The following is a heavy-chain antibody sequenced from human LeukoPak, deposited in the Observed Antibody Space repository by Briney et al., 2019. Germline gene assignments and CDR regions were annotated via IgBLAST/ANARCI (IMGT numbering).Heavy chain of an antibody. Sequence: GGSLRLSCAASGFTFSSYGMHWVRQAPGKGLEWVAFIRYDGSNKYYADSVKGRFTISRDNSKNTLYLQMNSLRAEDMAVYYCARGGPYDYIWGSYRDDAFDIWGQETMVTVSS. D-gene: IGHD3-16*02. CDR3: ARGGPYDYIWGSYRDDAFDI. V-gene: IGHV3-30*02. J-gene: IGHJ3*02. CDR2: IRYDGSNK. CDR1: GFTFSSYG.